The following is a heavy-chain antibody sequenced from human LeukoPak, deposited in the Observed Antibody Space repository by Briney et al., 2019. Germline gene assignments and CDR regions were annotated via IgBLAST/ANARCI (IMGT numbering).Heavy chain of an antibody. Sequence: GGSLRLSCAASGFTFSSYSMNWVRQAPGKGLEWVSYISSSSSTIYYADSVKGRFTISRDNAKNSLYLQMNSLRAEDTAVYYCARRLRRNYFDYWGQGTLVTVSS. J-gene: IGHJ4*02. CDR3: ARRLRRNYFDY. CDR2: ISSSSSTI. CDR1: GFTFSSYS. V-gene: IGHV3-48*04. D-gene: IGHD4-17*01.